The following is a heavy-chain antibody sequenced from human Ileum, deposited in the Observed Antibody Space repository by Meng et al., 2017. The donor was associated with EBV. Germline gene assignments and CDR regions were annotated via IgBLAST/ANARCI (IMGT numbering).Heavy chain of an antibody. CDR1: GGSISSSDYY. D-gene: IGHD6-19*01. CDR3: ARRGYSSGWYAYDY. Sequence: LESGPGLVNASEPLYLTWTVSGGSISSSDYYWGWIRQPPGKGLEWIGSLYFSGRTYSNPSLESRVTISVDTSNNQFSLKLSSVTAADTAVYYCARRGYSSGWYAYDYWGQGTLVTVSS. CDR2: LYFSGRT. V-gene: IGHV4-39*01. J-gene: IGHJ4*02.